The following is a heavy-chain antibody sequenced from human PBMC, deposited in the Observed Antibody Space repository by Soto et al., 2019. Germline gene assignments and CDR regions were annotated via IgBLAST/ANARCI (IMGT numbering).Heavy chain of an antibody. CDR3: ARGDATKIVVTTYYGMDV. Sequence: ASVKVSCKASGGTLSNHGISWVRQAPGQGLEWMGGIIPVFGTANYAQKFQGRVTITADESTGTVYMEVSSLRSEDTAVYYCARGDATKIVVTTYYGMDVWGQGTTVTVSS. D-gene: IGHD4-17*01. J-gene: IGHJ6*02. V-gene: IGHV1-69*13. CDR1: GGTLSNHG. CDR2: IIPVFGTA.